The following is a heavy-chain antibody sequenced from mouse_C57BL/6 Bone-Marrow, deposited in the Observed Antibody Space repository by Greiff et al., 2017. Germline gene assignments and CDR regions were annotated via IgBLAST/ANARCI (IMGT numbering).Heavy chain of an antibody. D-gene: IGHD2-1*01. J-gene: IGHJ3*01. CDR3: ARPGGNSLFAY. Sequence: VQLQQPGAELVKPGASVKLSCKASGYTFTSYWMHWVKQRPGQGLEWIGMIHPNSGSTNYNEKFKSKATLTVDKSSSTAYMQLSSLTSEDSAVYYCARPGGNSLFAYWGQGTLVTVSA. CDR1: GYTFTSYW. V-gene: IGHV1-64*01. CDR2: IHPNSGST.